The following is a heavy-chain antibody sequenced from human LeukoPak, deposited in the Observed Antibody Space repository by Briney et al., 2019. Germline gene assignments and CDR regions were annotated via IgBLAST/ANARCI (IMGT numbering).Heavy chain of an antibody. CDR3: ARGGYSGYDPLGDFDY. J-gene: IGHJ4*02. CDR2: IIPIFGTA. CDR1: GGTFSSYA. V-gene: IGHV1-69*05. D-gene: IGHD5-12*01. Sequence: EASVKVSCKASGGTFSSYAISWVRQAPGQGLEWMGGIIPIFGTANYAQKFQGRVTITTDESTSTAYMELRSLRSDDTAVYYCARGGYSGYDPLGDFDYWGQGTLVTVSS.